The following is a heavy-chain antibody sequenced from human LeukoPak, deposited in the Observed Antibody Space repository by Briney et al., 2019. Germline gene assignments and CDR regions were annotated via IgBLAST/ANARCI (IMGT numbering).Heavy chain of an antibody. CDR2: ISTYNGNT. V-gene: IGHV1-18*01. J-gene: IGHJ4*02. D-gene: IGHD6-13*01. CDR1: GYTFTSYG. CDR3: ARDLPYSSSWESIDY. Sequence: ASVKVSCKASGYTFTSYGIIWVRQAPGQGLEWMGWISTYNGNTNYAQKIQGRVTMTTDTSRRTAYMELRSLRSDDTAVYYCARDLPYSSSWESIDYWGQGTLVTVSS.